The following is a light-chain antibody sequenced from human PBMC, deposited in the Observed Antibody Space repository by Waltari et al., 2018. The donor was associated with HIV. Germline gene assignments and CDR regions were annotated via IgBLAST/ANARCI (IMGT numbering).Light chain of an antibody. CDR1: NIGSQR. J-gene: IGLJ1*01. V-gene: IGLV3-21*02. CDR2: DDS. CDR3: QVWDSSSDV. Sequence: SYVLTQPPSVSVAPGQTARLTCGGNNIGSQRGHWYQQKPGQAPVLVVYDDSGRPSGIPDRFSGSNSGNTATLTISRVEAGDEADYYCQVWDSSSDVFGTGTKVTVL.